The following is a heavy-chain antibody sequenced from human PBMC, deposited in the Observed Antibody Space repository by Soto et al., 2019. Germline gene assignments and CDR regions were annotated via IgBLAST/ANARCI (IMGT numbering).Heavy chain of an antibody. CDR3: VRDGTKTLRDWFDP. CDR1: GASISGFY. CDR2: IYATGTT. J-gene: IGHJ5*02. D-gene: IGHD1-1*01. V-gene: IGHV4-4*07. Sequence: SETLSLTCTVSGASISGFYWSWIRKSAGKGLEWIGRIYATGTTDYNPSLKSRVMMSVDTSKKQFSLKLRSVTAADTAVYYCVRDGTKTLRDWFDPSGQGISVTVSS.